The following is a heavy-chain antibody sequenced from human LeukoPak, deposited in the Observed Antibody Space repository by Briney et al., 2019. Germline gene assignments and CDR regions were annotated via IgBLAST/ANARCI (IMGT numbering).Heavy chain of an antibody. J-gene: IGHJ4*02. CDR2: ISSSSSYI. Sequence: GGSLRLSCAASGFTFSSYSMNWVRQAPGKGLEWVSSISSSSSYIYYADSVKGRFTISRDNAKNSLYLQMNSLRAEDAAVYYCAREGGDIVAIPFDYWGQGTLVTVSS. CDR3: AREGGDIVAIPFDY. CDR1: GFTFSSYS. D-gene: IGHD5-12*01. V-gene: IGHV3-21*01.